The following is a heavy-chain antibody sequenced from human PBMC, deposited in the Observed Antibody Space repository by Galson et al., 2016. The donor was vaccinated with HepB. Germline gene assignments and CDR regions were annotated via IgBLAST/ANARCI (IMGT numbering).Heavy chain of an antibody. CDR3: ARGRAAAGWGPYFY. Sequence: SVKVSCKASGNTFTGYYMHWVRQAPGQGLEWMGWINPKSGGTNYAQNFQGRVTMTRDTSISTAYMEVRRLRYDDTAVYYCARGRAAAGWGPYFYWGQGTRVTVSA. CDR2: INPKSGGT. D-gene: IGHD6-13*01. V-gene: IGHV1-2*02. CDR1: GNTFTGYY. J-gene: IGHJ4*02.